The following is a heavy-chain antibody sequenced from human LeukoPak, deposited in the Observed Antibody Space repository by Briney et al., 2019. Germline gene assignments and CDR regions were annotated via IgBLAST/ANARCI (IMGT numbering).Heavy chain of an antibody. CDR3: AREDPQTTVPEGMDV. CDR1: GGSISYYY. V-gene: IGHV4-59*01. J-gene: IGHJ6*02. CDR2: IYYSGTT. D-gene: IGHD4-17*01. Sequence: SETLSLTCTVSGGSISYYYWSWIRQSPGKGLEWIGYIYYSGTTNYNPSLKSRVTISVDTSKNQFSLQLRSETAADTAVYYCAREDPQTTVPEGMDVWGQGTTVTVSS.